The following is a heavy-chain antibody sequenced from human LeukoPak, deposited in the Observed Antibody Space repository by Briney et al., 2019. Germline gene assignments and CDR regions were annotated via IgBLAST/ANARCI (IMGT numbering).Heavy chain of an antibody. CDR3: ASFGYCSGGSCYRAAFDI. Sequence: SETLSLTCTVSGGSISSGDYYWSWIRQPPGKGLEWIGYIYYSGSTYYNPSLKSRVTISVDTSKNQFSLKLSSVTAADTAVYYCASFGYCSGGSCYRAAFDIWGQGTMVTVSS. CDR1: GGSISSGDYY. D-gene: IGHD2-15*01. J-gene: IGHJ3*02. CDR2: IYYSGST. V-gene: IGHV4-30-4*01.